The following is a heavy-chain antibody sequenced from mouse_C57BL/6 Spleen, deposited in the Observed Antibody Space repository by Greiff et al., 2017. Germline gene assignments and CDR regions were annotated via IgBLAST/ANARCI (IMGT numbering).Heavy chain of an antibody. CDR1: GFNIKDYY. D-gene: IGHD1-1*01. Sequence: VQLQQSGAELVRPGASVKLSCTASGFNIKDYYMHWVKQRPEQGLEWIGRIDPADGDTEYAPKFQGKATMTADTSSNTAYLQLSSLTSEDTAVYYCTKHGSSWSYYFDYWGQGTTLTVSS. CDR3: TKHGSSWSYYFDY. V-gene: IGHV14-1*01. J-gene: IGHJ2*01. CDR2: IDPADGDT.